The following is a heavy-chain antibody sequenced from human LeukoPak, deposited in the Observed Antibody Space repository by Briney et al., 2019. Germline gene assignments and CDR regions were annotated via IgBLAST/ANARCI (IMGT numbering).Heavy chain of an antibody. D-gene: IGHD6-19*01. J-gene: IGHJ4*02. CDR1: GGSFSGYY. V-gene: IGHV4-34*01. Sequence: PSETLSLTCAVYGGSFSGYYWSWIRQPPGKGREGIGEINHSGSTNYNPSLKSRVTISVDTSKNQFSLKLSSVTAADTAVYYCARGRVLQSWGQGTLVTVSS. CDR2: INHSGST. CDR3: ARGRVLQS.